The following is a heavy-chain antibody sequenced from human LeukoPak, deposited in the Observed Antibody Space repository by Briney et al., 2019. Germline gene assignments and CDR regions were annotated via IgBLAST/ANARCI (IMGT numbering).Heavy chain of an antibody. CDR1: GFTFSSYA. CDR3: ARDEAANDY. J-gene: IGHJ4*02. V-gene: IGHV3-23*01. CDR2: ISGSGGST. Sequence: PGGSLRLSCAASGFTFSSYAMSWVRQAPGKGLEWVSAISGSGGSTYYADSVKGRLTISRDNAKNSLYLQMNSLRAEDTAVYYCARDEAANDYWGQGTLVTVSS. D-gene: IGHD6-13*01.